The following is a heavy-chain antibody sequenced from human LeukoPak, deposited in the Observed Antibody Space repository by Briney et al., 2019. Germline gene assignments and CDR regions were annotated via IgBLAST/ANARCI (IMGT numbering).Heavy chain of an antibody. J-gene: IGHJ6*03. Sequence: SETLSLTCTVSGGSISSYYWSWLRQPAGKGLEWIGRIYISGSTNYNPPFKSRVTMSVDTSKNQFSLKLSSVTAADTAVYYCARDLYYDIVTGYRLGVYYYYMDVWGKGTTVTISS. CDR1: GGSISSYY. D-gene: IGHD3-9*01. CDR3: ARDLYYDIVTGYRLGVYYYYMDV. CDR2: IYISGST. V-gene: IGHV4-4*07.